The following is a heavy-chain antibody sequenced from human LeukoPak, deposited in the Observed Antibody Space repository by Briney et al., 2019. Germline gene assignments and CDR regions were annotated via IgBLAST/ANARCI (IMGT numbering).Heavy chain of an antibody. CDR3: ARDYSYYYGSGSFDYYYYMDV. D-gene: IGHD3-10*01. Sequence: SETLSLTCTVSGGSISSYYWSWIRQPAGKGLEWIGRIYTSGSTNYNPSLKSRVTMSVDTSKNQFSLKLSSVTAADTAVYYCARDYSYYYGSGSFDYYYYMDVWGKGTTVTVSS. V-gene: IGHV4-4*07. CDR1: GGSISSYY. CDR2: IYTSGST. J-gene: IGHJ6*03.